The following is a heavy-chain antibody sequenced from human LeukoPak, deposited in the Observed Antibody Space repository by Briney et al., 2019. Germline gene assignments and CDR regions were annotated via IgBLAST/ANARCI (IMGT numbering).Heavy chain of an antibody. CDR3: ARGLYYYGSGSYYSNWFDP. Sequence: PGGSLRLSCAASGFTFSSYAMHWVRQAPGKGLEYVSAISSNGGSTYYANSVKGRFTISRDNSKNTLCLQMGSLRAEDMAVYYCARGLYYYGSGSYYSNWFDPWGQGTLVTVSS. CDR2: ISSNGGST. V-gene: IGHV3-64*01. D-gene: IGHD3-10*01. J-gene: IGHJ5*02. CDR1: GFTFSSYA.